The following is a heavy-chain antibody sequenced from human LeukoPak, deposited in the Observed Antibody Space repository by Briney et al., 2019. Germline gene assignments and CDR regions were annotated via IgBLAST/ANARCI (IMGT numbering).Heavy chain of an antibody. J-gene: IGHJ4*02. V-gene: IGHV3-48*02. CDR3: ATDRRYAFDY. D-gene: IGHD3-9*01. CDR2: IRTTAEGAKYA. Sequence: GGSLRLSCATSGFSFTDYPMNWVRQAPGKGLEWISNIRTTAEGAKYAYYADSVKGRVTISRDDGKNTLYLHMNSLRDDDRAVYYCATDRRYAFDYWGQGILVTVSS. CDR1: GFSFTDYP.